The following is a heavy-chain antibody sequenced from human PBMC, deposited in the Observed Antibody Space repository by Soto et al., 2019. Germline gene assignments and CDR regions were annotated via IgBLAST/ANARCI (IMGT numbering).Heavy chain of an antibody. J-gene: IGHJ4*02. CDR1: GGTFTSYY. Sequence: ASVKVSCKAFGGTFTSYYMHWVRQAPGQGLEWMGIINPSGGSTSYAQKFQGRVTMTRDTSTSTVYMELSSLRSEDTAGYYCARDKMVRGVIITLVFDYWGQGTLVTVSS. CDR2: INPSGGST. CDR3: ARDKMVRGVIITLVFDY. V-gene: IGHV1-46*01. D-gene: IGHD3-10*01.